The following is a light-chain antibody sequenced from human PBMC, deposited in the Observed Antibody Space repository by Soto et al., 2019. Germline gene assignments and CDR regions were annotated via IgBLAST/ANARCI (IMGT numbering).Light chain of an antibody. J-gene: IGKJ1*01. Sequence: DIQMTQSPSTLSASVGDRVTITCRASQSISGWLAWYQQKPGKAPKLMIYDASSLESGVPSRFSGSGSGTDFTLSINRLEPEDFAVYYCQYYDESMWTFGQGTKVDIK. V-gene: IGKV1-5*01. CDR3: QYYDESMWT. CDR1: QSISGW. CDR2: DAS.